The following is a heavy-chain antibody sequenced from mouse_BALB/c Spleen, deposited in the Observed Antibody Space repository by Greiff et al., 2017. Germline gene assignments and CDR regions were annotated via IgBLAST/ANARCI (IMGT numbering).Heavy chain of an antibody. Sequence: QVQLQQSGAELAKPGASVKMSCKASGYTFTSYWMHWVKQRPGQGLEWIGYINPSTGYTEYNQKFKDKATLTADKSSSTAYMQLSSLTSEDSAVYYCAGDNYAMDYWGQGTSVTVSS. CDR1: GYTFTSYW. J-gene: IGHJ4*01. V-gene: IGHV1-7*01. CDR3: AGDNYAMDY. CDR2: INPSTGYT.